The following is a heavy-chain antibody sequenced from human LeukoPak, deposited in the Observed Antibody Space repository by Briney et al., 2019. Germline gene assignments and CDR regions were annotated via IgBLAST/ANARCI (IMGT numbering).Heavy chain of an antibody. V-gene: IGHV3-48*02. CDR3: ARDPALDS. CDR1: GFTFSSNS. J-gene: IGHJ4*02. CDR2: ISSSSSTI. Sequence: GGSLRLSCAASGFTFSSNSMDWVCQAPGRGLEWVSYISSSSSTIYYADSVKGRFTISRDSAKNSLFLQLNNLRDEDTAVYYCARDPALDSWGQGTLVTVSS.